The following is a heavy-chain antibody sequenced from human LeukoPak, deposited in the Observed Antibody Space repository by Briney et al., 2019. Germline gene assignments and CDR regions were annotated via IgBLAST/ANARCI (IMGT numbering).Heavy chain of an antibody. D-gene: IGHD2-2*01. CDR2: IIPIFGTA. V-gene: IGHV1-69*13. J-gene: IGHJ6*03. Sequence: GASVKVSCKASGYTFTSYDINWVRQATGQGLEWMGGIIPIFGTANYAQKFQGRVTITADESTSTAYMELSSLRSEDTAVYYCARHDRPVVPAAMGIAYYYYYMDVWGKGTTVTVSS. CDR1: GYTFTSYD. CDR3: ARHDRPVVPAAMGIAYYYYYMDV.